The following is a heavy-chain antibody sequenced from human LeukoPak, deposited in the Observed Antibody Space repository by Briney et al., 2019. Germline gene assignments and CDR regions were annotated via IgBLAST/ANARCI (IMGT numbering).Heavy chain of an antibody. Sequence: GGSLRLSCAASGFTFSSYAMSWVRQAPGKGLEWVSTISGGGGSTYYADSVKGRFTISRDNSKYTLYLQMNSLRAEDTAVYYWSKGDLVLAVSGGQGTLVSVFS. D-gene: IGHD2-21*01. V-gene: IGHV3-23*01. CDR2: ISGGGGST. CDR1: GFTFSSYA. J-gene: IGHJ4*02. CDR3: SKGDLVLAVS.